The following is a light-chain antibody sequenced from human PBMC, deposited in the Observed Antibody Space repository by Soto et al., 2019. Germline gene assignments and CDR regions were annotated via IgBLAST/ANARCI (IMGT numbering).Light chain of an antibody. CDR3: NSYTRFSTYV. CDR1: SSSIGAGYE. V-gene: IGLV1-40*01. CDR2: GNG. J-gene: IGLJ1*01. Sequence: QSVLTQPPSVSGAPGQRVTISCSGTSSSIGAGYEVHWYHQLPGTAPKLVVSGNGNRPSGVPDRLSASKSGTSASLAITGLQAEDEGHYYCNSYTRFSTYVFGTGTKVTVL.